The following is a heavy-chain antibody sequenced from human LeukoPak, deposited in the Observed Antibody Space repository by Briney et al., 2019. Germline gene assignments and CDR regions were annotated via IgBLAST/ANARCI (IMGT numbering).Heavy chain of an antibody. D-gene: IGHD3-10*01. CDR3: AGVHYGSGSYLSLDFDY. J-gene: IGHJ4*02. Sequence: SETLSLTCAVYGGSFSGYYWSWIRQPPGKGLEWIGEINHSGSTNYNPSLKSRVTISVDTSKNQFSLKLSSVTAADTAVYYCAGVHYGSGSYLSLDFDYWGQGTLVTVSS. CDR2: INHSGST. CDR1: GGSFSGYY. V-gene: IGHV4-34*01.